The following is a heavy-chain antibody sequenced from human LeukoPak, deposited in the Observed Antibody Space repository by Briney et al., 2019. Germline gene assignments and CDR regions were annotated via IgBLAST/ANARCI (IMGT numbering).Heavy chain of an antibody. CDR3: ARDQQEGSGWPTAIYYYYMDV. V-gene: IGHV4-4*07. D-gene: IGHD6-19*01. J-gene: IGHJ6*03. CDR2: IYTSGST. Sequence: PSETLSLTCTVSGGSISSYYWSWIRQPAGKGLEWIGRIYTSGSTNYNPSLKSRVTISVDKSKNQFSLKLSSVTAADTAVYYRARDQQEGSGWPTAIYYYYMDVWGKGTTVTVSS. CDR1: GGSISSYY.